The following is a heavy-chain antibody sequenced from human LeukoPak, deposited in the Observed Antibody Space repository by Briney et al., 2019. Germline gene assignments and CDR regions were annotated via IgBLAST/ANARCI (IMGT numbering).Heavy chain of an antibody. CDR2: ISSSSSTI. CDR1: GFTFSSYS. CDR3: ARDVSPSV. V-gene: IGHV3-48*01. J-gene: IGHJ3*01. Sequence: PGGSLRLSCAASGFTFSSYSMNWVRQAPGKGLEWISYISSSSSTIYYADSVKGRFTISRDNAGNSLYLQMNSLRAEDTALYYCARDVSPSVWGQGTMVTVS.